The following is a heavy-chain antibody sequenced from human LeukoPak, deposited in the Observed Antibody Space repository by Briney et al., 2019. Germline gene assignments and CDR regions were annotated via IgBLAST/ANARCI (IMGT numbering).Heavy chain of an antibody. CDR2: IRSDGNNQ. CDR1: GFSFSSYG. J-gene: IGHJ4*02. Sequence: GGSLRLSCTASGFSFSSYGMHWVRQAPGKGLEWVAFIRSDGNNQYYTDSAKGRFTISRDPSKNTVYLELNRLTPDDTAVFYCARELGGMTAPPVFGHWGQGTLVTVSS. V-gene: IGHV3-30*02. D-gene: IGHD6-13*01. CDR3: ARELGGMTAPPVFGH.